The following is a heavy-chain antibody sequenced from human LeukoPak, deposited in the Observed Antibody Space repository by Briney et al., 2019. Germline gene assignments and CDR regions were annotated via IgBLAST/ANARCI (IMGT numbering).Heavy chain of an antibody. CDR3: AKDFRIGYSAHFDY. CDR1: GFTFRSHA. D-gene: IGHD2-21*01. V-gene: IGHV3-23*01. J-gene: IGHJ4*02. CDR2: IYENGGTT. Sequence: PGGSLRLSCVGSGFTFRSHAMSWVRQAPGKGLEFVSGIYENGGTTYYADSVKGRFSNAKDNSNNTLYLQMDSLRGEDTAVDYCAKDFRIGYSAHFDYWGQGALVTVSS.